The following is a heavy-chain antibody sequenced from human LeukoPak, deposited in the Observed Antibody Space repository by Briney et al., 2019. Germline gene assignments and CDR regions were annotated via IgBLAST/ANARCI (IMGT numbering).Heavy chain of an antibody. D-gene: IGHD5-12*01. CDR1: GGSISSGDYY. V-gene: IGHV4-30-2*01. CDR2: IYHSGST. Sequence: SQTLSLTCSVSGGSISSGDYYWSWIRQPPGKGLEWIGYIYHSGSTYYNPSLKSRVTISVDRSKNQFSLKLSSVTAADTAVYYCARAQSGYDYLYWGQGTLVTVSS. J-gene: IGHJ4*02. CDR3: ARAQSGYDYLY.